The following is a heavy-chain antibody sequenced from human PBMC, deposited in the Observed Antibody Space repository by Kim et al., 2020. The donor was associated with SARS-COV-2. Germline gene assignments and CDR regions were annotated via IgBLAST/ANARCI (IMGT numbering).Heavy chain of an antibody. Sequence: SETLSLTCAVYGGSFSGYYWSWIRQPPGKGLEWIGEINHSGSTNYNPSLKSRVTISVDTSKNQFSLKLSSVTAADTAVYYCARGFPDRPISGIDYWGQGTLVTVSS. D-gene: IGHD2-15*01. V-gene: IGHV4-34*01. CDR1: GGSFSGYY. J-gene: IGHJ4*02. CDR2: INHSGST. CDR3: ARGFPDRPISGIDY.